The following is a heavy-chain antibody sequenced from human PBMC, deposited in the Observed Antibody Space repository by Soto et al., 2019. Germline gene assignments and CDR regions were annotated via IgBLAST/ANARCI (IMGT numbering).Heavy chain of an antibody. CDR3: AKCPSAPGTFDP. Sequence: QVQLVESGGGVVQPGRSLRLSCAASGFTFSSYGMHWDRQAPGKGLEWVAVISYDGSNKYYADSVKGRFTISRDNSKNTLYMQMTSLRAEDTAVYYCAKCPSAPGTFDPWCQGTLVTVSS. CDR1: GFTFSSYG. CDR2: ISYDGSNK. J-gene: IGHJ5*02. D-gene: IGHD1-1*01. V-gene: IGHV3-30*18.